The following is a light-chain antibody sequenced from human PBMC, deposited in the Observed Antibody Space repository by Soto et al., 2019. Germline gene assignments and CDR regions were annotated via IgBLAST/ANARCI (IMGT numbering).Light chain of an antibody. CDR3: QQYNNWPRT. CDR1: QSVSRSY. J-gene: IGKJ2*01. CDR2: DAS. Sequence: EIVLTQSPGTLSLSPGERASLSCRASQSVSRSYLAWYQQIHGQAPRLXINDASRRETGIPERFSGSGAGTECTRTIGSLQSDDFEVDYCQQYNNWPRTFGQGTKVDIK. V-gene: IGKV3-20*01.